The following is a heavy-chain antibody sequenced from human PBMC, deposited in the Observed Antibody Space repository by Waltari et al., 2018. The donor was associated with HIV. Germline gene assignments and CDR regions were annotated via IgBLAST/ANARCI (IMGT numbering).Heavy chain of an antibody. J-gene: IGHJ2*01. D-gene: IGHD3-22*01. V-gene: IGHV4-61*02. CDR2: IYTSGST. Sequence: QVQLQESGPGLVKPSQTLPLTCTVSGGSISSGSYYWSWIRQPAGTGLEWIGRIYTSGSTNYNPSLKSRVTISVDTSKNQFSLKLSSVTAADTAVYYCARDLYDSSGYYVSWEYWYFDLWGRGTLVTVSS. CDR3: ARDLYDSSGYYVSWEYWYFDL. CDR1: GGSISSGSYY.